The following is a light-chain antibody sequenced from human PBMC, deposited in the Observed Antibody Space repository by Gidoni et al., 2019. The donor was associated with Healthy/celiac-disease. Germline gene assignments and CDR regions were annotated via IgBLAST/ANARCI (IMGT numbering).Light chain of an antibody. CDR1: SSDVSGYNY. V-gene: IGLV2-14*01. CDR3: NAYTSSSTLVV. J-gene: IGLJ2*01. Sequence: SALTQPASVSGSPGQSITISCTGTSSDVSGYNYVSWYQQHPVKAPKHMIYEVSNRPSGVSNRFSGSKSGKTASLTIAGLQAEDEADYYGNAYTSSSTLVVFGGGTKLTVL. CDR2: EVS.